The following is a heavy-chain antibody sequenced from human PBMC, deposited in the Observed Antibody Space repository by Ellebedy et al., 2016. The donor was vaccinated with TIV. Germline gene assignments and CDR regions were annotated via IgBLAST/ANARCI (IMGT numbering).Heavy chain of an antibody. CDR2: ISWNSNTI. CDR3: AREVWYPAS. J-gene: IGHJ4*02. D-gene: IGHD6-13*01. V-gene: IGHV3-9*01. CDR1: GFTFDDHG. Sequence: SLKISCAASGFTFDDHGMHWVRQGPGKGLEWVSRISWNSNTIDYGDSVKGRFTISRDNAKNSLYLEMNSLRPEDTAVYYCAREVWYPASWGQGTLVTVSS.